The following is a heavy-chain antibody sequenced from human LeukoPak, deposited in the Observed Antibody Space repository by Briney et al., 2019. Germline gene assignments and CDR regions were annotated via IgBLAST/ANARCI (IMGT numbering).Heavy chain of an antibody. Sequence: SQTLSLTCTVSGGSISSGGYYWSWIRQHPGKGLEWIGHIYYSGSTYYNPSLKSRVTISVDTSKNQFSLKLSSVTAADTAAYYCARGRPERVRGVIITFDYWGQGTLVTVSS. CDR2: IYYSGST. CDR1: GGSISSGGYY. V-gene: IGHV4-31*03. J-gene: IGHJ4*02. CDR3: ARGRPERVRGVIITFDY. D-gene: IGHD3-10*01.